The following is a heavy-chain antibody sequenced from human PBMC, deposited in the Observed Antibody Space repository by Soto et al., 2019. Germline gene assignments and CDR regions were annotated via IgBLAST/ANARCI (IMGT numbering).Heavy chain of an antibody. V-gene: IGHV2-5*01. Sequence: ASGPTLVNPTQTLTLTCTFSGFSLSTSGVGVGWIRQPPGKALEWLALIYWNGDKRYSPSLKSRLTITKDTSKNQVVLTMTNMDPVDTATYYCAHMVLYLTGVYYYYYGMDVWGQGTTVTVSS. CDR3: AHMVLYLTGVYYYYYGMDV. CDR1: GFSLSTSGVG. D-gene: IGHD3-9*01. J-gene: IGHJ6*02. CDR2: IYWNGDK.